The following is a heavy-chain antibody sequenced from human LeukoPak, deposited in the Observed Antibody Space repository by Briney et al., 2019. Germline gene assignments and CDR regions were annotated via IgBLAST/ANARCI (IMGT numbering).Heavy chain of an antibody. D-gene: IGHD3-3*01. V-gene: IGHV3-7*01. Sequence: GGSLRLSCAASGFTFSSYLMSWVRQAPGKGLEWVANIKQDGSVEYYVDSVKGRFTISRDNAKNSLYLQMNSLRGEYTAVYYCARAPRPGFWSGFCEFWGQGTLVTVSS. CDR3: ARAPRPGFWSGFCEF. J-gene: IGHJ4*02. CDR1: GFTFSSYL. CDR2: IKQDGSVE.